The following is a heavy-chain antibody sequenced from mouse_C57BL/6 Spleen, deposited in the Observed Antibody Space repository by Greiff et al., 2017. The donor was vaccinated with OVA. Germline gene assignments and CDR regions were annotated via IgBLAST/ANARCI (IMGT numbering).Heavy chain of an antibody. Sequence: QVQLQQSGAELARPGASVKMSCKASGYTFTSYTMHWVKQRPGQGLEWIGYNNPSSGYTKYNQKFKDKATLTADKSSSTAYMQLSSLTSEDSAVYYCARGDYYGSLDYWGQGTTLTVSS. CDR1: GYTFTSYT. D-gene: IGHD1-1*01. CDR2: NNPSSGYT. V-gene: IGHV1-4*01. CDR3: ARGDYYGSLDY. J-gene: IGHJ2*01.